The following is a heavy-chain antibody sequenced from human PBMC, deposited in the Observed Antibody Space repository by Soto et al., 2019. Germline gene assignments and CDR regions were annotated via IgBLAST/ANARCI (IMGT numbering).Heavy chain of an antibody. V-gene: IGHV3-23*01. CDR1: GFTFSSYA. Sequence: PGGSLRLSCAASGFTFSSYAISWVRQAPGKGLEWVSAISGSSVAAYYADSVKGQVTISADKSISTAYLQWSSLKASDTAMYYCTLSYGDSYYYYNGMDVWGQGTTVTVSS. CDR3: TLSYGDSYYYYNGMDV. J-gene: IGHJ6*02. D-gene: IGHD4-17*01. CDR2: ISGSSVAA.